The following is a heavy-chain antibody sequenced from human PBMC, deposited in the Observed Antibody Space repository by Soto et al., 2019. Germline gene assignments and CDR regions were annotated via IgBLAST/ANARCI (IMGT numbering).Heavy chain of an antibody. CDR1: GFTFSSYA. Sequence: PGGSLRLSCAASGFTFSSYAMSWVRQAPGKGLEWVSVIFSGGSTYYEDSVKGRFTISRDNSKNTLYLHMNSLRAEDTAVYYCARVETGLDYYFDYWGQGTMVTVSS. J-gene: IGHJ4*02. CDR3: ARVETGLDYYFDY. V-gene: IGHV3-53*01. CDR2: IFSGGST. D-gene: IGHD3-3*01.